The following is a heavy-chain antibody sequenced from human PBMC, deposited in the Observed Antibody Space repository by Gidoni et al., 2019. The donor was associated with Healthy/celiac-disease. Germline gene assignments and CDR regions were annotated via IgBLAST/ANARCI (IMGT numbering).Heavy chain of an antibody. CDR3: ARLLLYSYVDY. CDR1: GGSISSRSYY. J-gene: IGHJ4*02. Sequence: QLQLQESGPGLVKPSETLSLTCTVAGGSISSRSYYWGWIRQPPGKGLEWIGSIYYSGSTYYNPSLKSRVTISVDTSKNQFSLKLSSVTAADTAVYYCARLLLYSYVDYWGQGTLVTVSS. V-gene: IGHV4-39*01. CDR2: IYYSGST. D-gene: IGHD5-18*01.